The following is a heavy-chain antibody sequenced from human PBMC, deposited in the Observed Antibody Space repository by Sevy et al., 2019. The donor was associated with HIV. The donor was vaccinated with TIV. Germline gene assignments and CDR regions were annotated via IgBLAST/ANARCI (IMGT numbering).Heavy chain of an antibody. D-gene: IGHD2-8*01. Sequence: GGSLRLSCAVSGFTFSSYGMHWVRQAPGKGLEWVAGIWYDESNKYYADSVKGRFTISRDNSKNTLYLQMKSLRAEDTAVYYCARDGEYCTNGVCAWGLFDYWGQGTLVTVSS. CDR1: GFTFSSYG. J-gene: IGHJ4*02. CDR2: IWYDESNK. CDR3: ARDGEYCTNGVCAWGLFDY. V-gene: IGHV3-33*01.